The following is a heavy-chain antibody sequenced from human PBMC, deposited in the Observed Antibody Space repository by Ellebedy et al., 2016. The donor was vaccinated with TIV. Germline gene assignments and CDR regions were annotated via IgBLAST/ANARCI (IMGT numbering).Heavy chain of an antibody. Sequence: GESLKISXGVSGFTFSSYAMNWVRQVPGKGLEWVSSIRYNGIDTYYAASLKGRFTTSRDNARNSVFLQLNSLRGDDTAFYYCAKAKEGILTGYYREDAFDMWGQGTMVTVSS. D-gene: IGHD3-9*01. CDR3: AKAKEGILTGYYREDAFDM. CDR1: GFTFSSYA. V-gene: IGHV3-23*01. CDR2: IRYNGIDT. J-gene: IGHJ3*02.